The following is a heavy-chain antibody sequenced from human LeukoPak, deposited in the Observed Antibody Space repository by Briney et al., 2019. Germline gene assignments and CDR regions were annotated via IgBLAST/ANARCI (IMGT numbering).Heavy chain of an antibody. Sequence: GGSLRLSCAASGFPFSSYWMTWVRQAPGKGLEWVANIKQDGSEKYYVDSVKGRFTISRDNAKNSLYLQMNSLRADDTAVYYCARDFDYDSSGYPGDAFDIWGQGTMVTVSS. CDR3: ARDFDYDSSGYPGDAFDI. CDR1: GFPFSSYW. V-gene: IGHV3-7*01. J-gene: IGHJ3*02. CDR2: IKQDGSEK. D-gene: IGHD3-22*01.